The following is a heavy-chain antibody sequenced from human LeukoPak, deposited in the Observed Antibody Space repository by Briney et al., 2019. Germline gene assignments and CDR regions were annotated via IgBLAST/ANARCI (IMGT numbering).Heavy chain of an antibody. V-gene: IGHV3-23*01. J-gene: IGHJ3*02. Sequence: PGGSLRLSCAASGFTFSSYAMSWVRQAPGKGLEWVSAISGNGDSTYYVDSVKGRFTISRDNSKNTLYLQMNSLRAEDTAIYYCALYCSGGRCSSMGGALDIWGQGTMVTVSS. CDR3: ALYCSGGRCSSMGGALDI. CDR2: ISGNGDST. CDR1: GFTFSSYA. D-gene: IGHD2-15*01.